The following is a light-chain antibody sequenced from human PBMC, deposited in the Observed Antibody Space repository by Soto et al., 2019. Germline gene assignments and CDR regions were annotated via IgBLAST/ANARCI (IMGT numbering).Light chain of an antibody. V-gene: IGKV1-5*01. J-gene: IGKJ5*01. Sequence: DIQMTQSHSTLSASVGDRVTLTCRASQSISSWLAWYQQKPGQAPKLLIYDASSMASGIPARFSGSGSGTEFTLTISSLQPDDFADYCCQQYNSYPITFGQGTRLEIK. CDR1: QSISSW. CDR3: QQYNSYPIT. CDR2: DAS.